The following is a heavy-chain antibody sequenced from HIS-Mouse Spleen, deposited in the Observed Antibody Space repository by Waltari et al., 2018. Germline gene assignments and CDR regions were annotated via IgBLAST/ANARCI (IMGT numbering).Heavy chain of an antibody. Sequence: QVQLVESGGGVVQPGRSLRLSCAASGFTFSSYGMHWVRQAPGKGLEWVAVISYDGSNKYYADSVKGRFTISRDNSKNTLYLQMNSLRAEDTAVYYCAKDLYWYFDLWGRGTLVTVSS. J-gene: IGHJ2*01. CDR2: ISYDGSNK. CDR1: GFTFSSYG. CDR3: AKDLYWYFDL. V-gene: IGHV3-30*18.